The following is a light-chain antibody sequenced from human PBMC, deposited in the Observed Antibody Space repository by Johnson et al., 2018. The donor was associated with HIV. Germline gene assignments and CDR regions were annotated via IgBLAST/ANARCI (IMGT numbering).Light chain of an antibody. CDR1: SSNIANNY. V-gene: IGLV1-51*02. Sequence: QSVLTQPPSVSAAPGHQVTISCSGSSSNIANNYVSWYQQFPGTAPKLLIYENNKRPSGISDRFSGSKSGTSATLGITGLQTGDEADYYCGTWDTSLGAQYVFGSGTKVTVL. CDR3: GTWDTSLGAQYV. CDR2: ENN. J-gene: IGLJ1*01.